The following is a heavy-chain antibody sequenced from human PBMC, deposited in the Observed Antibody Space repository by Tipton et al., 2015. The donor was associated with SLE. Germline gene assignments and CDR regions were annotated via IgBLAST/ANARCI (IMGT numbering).Heavy chain of an antibody. CDR3: AKDMGYSSSSSLFDY. D-gene: IGHD6-6*01. J-gene: IGHJ4*02. CDR2: ISGSGGST. Sequence: SLRLSCAASGFTFSSYAMTWVRQAPGKGLEWVSAISGSGGSTYYADSVKGRFTISRDNSKNTLYLQMNSLRAEDTAVYYCAKDMGYSSSSSLFDYWGQGTLVTVSS. CDR1: GFTFSSYA. V-gene: IGHV3-23*01.